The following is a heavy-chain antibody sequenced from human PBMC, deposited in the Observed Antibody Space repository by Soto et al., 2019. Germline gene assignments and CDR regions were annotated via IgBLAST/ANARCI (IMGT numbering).Heavy chain of an antibody. J-gene: IGHJ6*03. Sequence: EVQLVESGGGLVKPGGSLRLSCAASGFTLSTYRMSWVRQAPGKTLEWVSSISSSSGYIYHADSVKGRFTISRDNAKNSLDLKMNSLRAEDTAVYYCARDQGEYDIMTERYFFYMDVWGKGTTVTISS. CDR1: GFTLSTYR. D-gene: IGHD3-9*01. CDR3: ARDQGEYDIMTERYFFYMDV. V-gene: IGHV3-21*04. CDR2: ISSSSGYI.